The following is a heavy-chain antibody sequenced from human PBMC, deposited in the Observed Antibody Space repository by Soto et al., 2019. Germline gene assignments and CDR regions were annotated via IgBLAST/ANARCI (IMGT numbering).Heavy chain of an antibody. CDR1: GYSFTSYW. J-gene: IGHJ4*02. V-gene: IGHV5-51*01. Sequence: GESLKISCNGSGYSFTSYWIGWVRQMPGKGLEWMGIIYPGDSDTRYSPSFQGQVTISADKSISTAYLQWSSLKASDTAMYYCGRIGYRSGGSCYGNFDYWGQGHMVNVCS. D-gene: IGHD2-15*01. CDR2: IYPGDSDT. CDR3: GRIGYRSGGSCYGNFDY.